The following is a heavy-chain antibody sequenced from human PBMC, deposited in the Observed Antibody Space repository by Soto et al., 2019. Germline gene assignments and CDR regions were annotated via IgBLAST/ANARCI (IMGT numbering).Heavy chain of an antibody. D-gene: IGHD3-10*01. J-gene: IGHJ6*02. CDR2: IYYSGST. Sequence: SETLSLTCTVSGGSISSGGYYWSWIRQHPGKGLEWIGYIYYSGSTYYNPSLKSRVTISVDTSKNQFSLKLSSVTAADTAVYYCASCAESLYYYYGMDVWGQGTTVTVS. V-gene: IGHV4-31*03. CDR1: GGSISSGGYY. CDR3: ASCAESLYYYYGMDV.